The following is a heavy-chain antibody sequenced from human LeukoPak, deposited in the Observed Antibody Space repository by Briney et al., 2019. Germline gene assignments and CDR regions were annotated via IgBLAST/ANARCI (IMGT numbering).Heavy chain of an antibody. CDR1: GGSISSGGYY. CDR3: ARGLAARRNFDY. D-gene: IGHD6-6*01. V-gene: IGHV4-31*03. CDR2: IYYSGST. Sequence: PSETLSLTCTVSGGSISSGGYYWSWIRQHPGKGLEWIGYIYYSGSTYYNPSLKSRVTISVDTSKNQFSLKLSSVTAADTAVYYCARGLAARRNFDYWGRGTLVTVSS. J-gene: IGHJ4*02.